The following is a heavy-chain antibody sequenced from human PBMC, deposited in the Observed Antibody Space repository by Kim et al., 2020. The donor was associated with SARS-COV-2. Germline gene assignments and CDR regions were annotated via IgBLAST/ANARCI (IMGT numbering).Heavy chain of an antibody. J-gene: IGHJ3*02. CDR3: TKHLGRWQEYAYDI. Sequence: SETLSLTCTVSGGSITDYYWSWIRQSPGKGLEWIGDLYYSGSTSYNPSLSSRVTISGDTSKNQFSLKLSSVTAADTAVYYCTKHLGRWQEYAYDIWGQGT. D-gene: IGHD1-26*01. CDR1: GGSITDYY. CDR2: LYYSGST. V-gene: IGHV4-59*08.